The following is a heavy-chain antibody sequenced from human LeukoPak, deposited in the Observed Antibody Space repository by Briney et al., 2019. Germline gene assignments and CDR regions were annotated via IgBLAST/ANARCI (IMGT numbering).Heavy chain of an antibody. V-gene: IGHV3-23*01. Sequence: PGGSLRLSCAASGFTFSSYAMSWVRQAPGKGLKWVSAISSSGHSTYYVDSVKGRLTISRDNSKNTLYLQMNSLRAEDTAVYYCAKVFVTALTTSAFDVWGQGTRVTVSS. D-gene: IGHD4-11*01. CDR2: ISSSGHST. J-gene: IGHJ3*01. CDR1: GFTFSSYA. CDR3: AKVFVTALTTSAFDV.